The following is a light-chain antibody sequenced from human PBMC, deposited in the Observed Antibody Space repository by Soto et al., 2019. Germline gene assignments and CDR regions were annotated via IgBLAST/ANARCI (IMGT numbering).Light chain of an antibody. J-gene: IGKJ1*01. CDR2: GAS. Sequence: EIVLTQSPPAVTVTPGESVTLSCRASQSVDINLAWYQQKPGQAPRLLIYGASTRATDMPGRFSGRGAGAEFTLTISSLQSEDFAVYYCQQYRSWPRTFGQATKVDI. CDR1: QSVDIN. V-gene: IGKV3-15*01. CDR3: QQYRSWPRT.